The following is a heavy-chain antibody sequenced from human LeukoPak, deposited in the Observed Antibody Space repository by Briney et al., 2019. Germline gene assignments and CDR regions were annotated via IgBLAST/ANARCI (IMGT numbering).Heavy chain of an antibody. D-gene: IGHD6-19*01. CDR3: AREGYSSGWFRL. CDR1: GFTFNNYW. V-gene: IGHV3-53*01. Sequence: GGSLRLSCAASGFTFNNYWIHWVRQVPGKGLEWVSVILTAGKTYYADSVKGRFTISRDDSKNMVYLQMNSLRAEDTAVYFCAREGYSSGWFRLWGQGTLVTVSS. J-gene: IGHJ4*02. CDR2: ILTAGKT.